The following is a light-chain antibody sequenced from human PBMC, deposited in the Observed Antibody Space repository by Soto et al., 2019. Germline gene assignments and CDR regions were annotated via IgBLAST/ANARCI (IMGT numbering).Light chain of an antibody. CDR3: CSYAGSSTYV. CDR2: EVS. Sequence: QSALTQPASVSGSPVQSITISCTGTSSDVGSYNLVSWYQQHPGKAPKLMIYEVSKRPSGVSNRFSGSKSGNTACLTISGLRAEDEADYYCCSYAGSSTYVFGTGTKVTV. V-gene: IGLV2-23*02. CDR1: SSDVGSYNL. J-gene: IGLJ1*01.